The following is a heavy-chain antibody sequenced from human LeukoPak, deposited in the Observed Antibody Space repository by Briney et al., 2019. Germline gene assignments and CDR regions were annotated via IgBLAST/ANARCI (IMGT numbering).Heavy chain of an antibody. CDR1: GYSFTSYW. Sequence: GESLKISCKGSGYSFTSYWIGWVRQMPGKGLEWMGIIYPGDSDTRYSPSFQGQVTISADKSISTAYLQWSSLKAPDTAMYYCARSMAVPAAMSYYYGMDVWGKGTTVTVSS. CDR3: ARSMAVPAAMSYYYGMDV. J-gene: IGHJ6*04. D-gene: IGHD2-2*01. V-gene: IGHV5-51*01. CDR2: IYPGDSDT.